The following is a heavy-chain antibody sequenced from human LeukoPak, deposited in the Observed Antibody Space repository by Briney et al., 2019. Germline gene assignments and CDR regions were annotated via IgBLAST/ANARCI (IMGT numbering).Heavy chain of an antibody. D-gene: IGHD6-19*01. J-gene: IGHJ3*01. Sequence: GGSLRLSCVASGFRLSAPWMNWVRQAPGDGLEWVANIKEDGRERKHMDSVKGRFTISRDNAKNSMYLEINCMRAEDTAVDYCARQWGWFTSGWWLDTLDVWGQGSMVIVSS. CDR3: ARQWGWFTSGWWLDTLDV. CDR2: IKEDGRER. V-gene: IGHV3-7*04. CDR1: GFRLSAPW.